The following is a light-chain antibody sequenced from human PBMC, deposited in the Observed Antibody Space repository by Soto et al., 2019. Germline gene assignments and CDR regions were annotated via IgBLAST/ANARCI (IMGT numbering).Light chain of an antibody. CDR2: AAS. CDR3: LQHNSYPLT. Sequence: DIQMTQSPSALSASIRDRVTITCRASQGIGNYVAWFQVKPGKVPKRLIYAASSLQGGVPSRFSGYGSGTEFTLTISSLQPEDSAIYYCLQHNSYPLTLGGGTKVDIK. J-gene: IGKJ4*01. V-gene: IGKV1-17*03. CDR1: QGIGNY.